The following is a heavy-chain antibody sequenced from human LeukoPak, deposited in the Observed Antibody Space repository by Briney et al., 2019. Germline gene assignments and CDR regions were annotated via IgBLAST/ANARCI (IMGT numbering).Heavy chain of an antibody. Sequence: SETLSLTCTVSGGSVSSGTYYWTWIRQPPGKGLDCIGYISHSGSTYYNPSLKSRVTISADTSKNQFSLTLGSVSATDTAVYYCVSPRGFSYGYFDYWGQGTLVTVSS. CDR1: GGSVSSGTYY. CDR3: VSPRGFSYGYFDY. CDR2: ISHSGST. V-gene: IGHV4-61*01. D-gene: IGHD5-18*01. J-gene: IGHJ4*02.